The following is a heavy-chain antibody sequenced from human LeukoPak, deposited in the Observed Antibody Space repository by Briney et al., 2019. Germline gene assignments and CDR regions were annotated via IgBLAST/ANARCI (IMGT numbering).Heavy chain of an antibody. CDR2: INPNSGGT. Sequence: ASVKVSCKASGYTFNGYYMHWVRQAPGQGLEWMGWINPNSGGTSYAQKFQGRVTMTTDTSISTAYMELSRLESDDTAVYYCAKPLWYQLLQGYYGLDVWGQGTTVTVSS. CDR1: GYTFNGYY. CDR3: AKPLWYQLLQGYYGLDV. V-gene: IGHV1-2*02. D-gene: IGHD2-2*01. J-gene: IGHJ6*02.